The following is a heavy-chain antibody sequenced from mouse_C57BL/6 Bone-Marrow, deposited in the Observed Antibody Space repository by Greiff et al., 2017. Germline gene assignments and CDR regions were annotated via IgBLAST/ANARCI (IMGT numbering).Heavy chain of an antibody. Sequence: QVQLQQSGPELARPGASVKLSCKASGYTFTSYGISWVKQRTGQGLEWIGEIYPRSGNTYYNEQFKGKATLTANKSSSTAYMELRSLTSEDSAVYFCARSRLRYGFACWGQGTLVTVSA. J-gene: IGHJ3*01. CDR3: ARSRLRYGFAC. CDR1: GYTFTSYG. CDR2: IYPRSGNT. V-gene: IGHV1-81*01. D-gene: IGHD1-1*01.